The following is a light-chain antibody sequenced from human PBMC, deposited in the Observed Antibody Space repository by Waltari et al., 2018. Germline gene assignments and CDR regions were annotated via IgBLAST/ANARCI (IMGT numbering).Light chain of an antibody. V-gene: IGKV2-30*02. CDR2: KVS. J-gene: IGKJ2*01. CDR1: EGLVHRDGTTY. CDR3: MQGTFWPYT. Sequence: DVAMTQSPLSLPVTLGQPASISCSPSEGLVHRDGTTYLNWFHQSPGQSPRRLIYKVSNRDSGVPDRFSGSGSGTDFTLKIGRVEAEDVGVYYCMQGTFWPYTFGQGTKLEIK.